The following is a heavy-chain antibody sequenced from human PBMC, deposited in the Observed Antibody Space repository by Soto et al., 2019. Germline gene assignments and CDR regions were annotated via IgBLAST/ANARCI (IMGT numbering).Heavy chain of an antibody. J-gene: IGHJ4*02. CDR3: ASQVGGDFDY. CDR2: IYYSGST. D-gene: IGHD3-10*01. Sequence: VQLQESGPGLVKPSQTLSLTCTVSGASISSGDYYWTWIRQHPGKGLEWIGYIYYSGSTYFNPSLKSRVTISLDTSKNQFSLKLSSVTAADTAVYYCASQVGGDFDYWGQGTLVTVSS. V-gene: IGHV4-31*03. CDR1: GASISSGDYY.